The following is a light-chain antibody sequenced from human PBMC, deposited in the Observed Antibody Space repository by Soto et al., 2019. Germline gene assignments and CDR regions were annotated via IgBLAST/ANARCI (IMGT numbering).Light chain of an antibody. CDR3: HQYNSPHLYT. CDR1: QSISSW. V-gene: IGKV1-5*01. J-gene: IGKJ2*01. CDR2: DAS. Sequence: DIQMTQSPSTLSASVGDRVTITCRASQSISSWLAWYQQKPGKAPKLLIYDASSLESGVPSRFSGSGSGTEFTLTINSLQPDDLATYYCHQYNSPHLYTFGQRTKLEIK.